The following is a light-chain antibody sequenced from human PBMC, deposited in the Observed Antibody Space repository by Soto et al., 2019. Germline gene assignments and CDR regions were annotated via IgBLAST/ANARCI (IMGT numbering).Light chain of an antibody. V-gene: IGLV2-8*01. CDR2: EVN. Sequence: QAVVTQPPSASGSPGQSVAISCTGTRSDVGGYNYVSWYQQHPGKATKLMIYEVNKRPSGVPDRFSGSKSGNTASLTVSGLQAEDEADYYCSSYAGSSNVFGTGTKLTVL. CDR1: RSDVGGYNY. CDR3: SSYAGSSNV. J-gene: IGLJ1*01.